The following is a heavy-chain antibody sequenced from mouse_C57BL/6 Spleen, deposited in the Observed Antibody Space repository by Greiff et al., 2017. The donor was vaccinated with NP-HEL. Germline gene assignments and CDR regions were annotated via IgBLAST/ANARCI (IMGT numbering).Heavy chain of an antibody. V-gene: IGHV1-69*01. CDR3: ARVGTGRYFDY. Sequence: QVQLQQPGAELVMPGASVKLSCKASGYTFTSYWMHWVKQRPGQGLEWIGEIDPSDSYTNYNQKFKGKSTLTVDKSSSTAYMQLSSLTSEDSAVYYCARVGTGRYFDYWGQGTTLTVSS. D-gene: IGHD4-1*01. CDR2: IDPSDSYT. CDR1: GYTFTSYW. J-gene: IGHJ2*01.